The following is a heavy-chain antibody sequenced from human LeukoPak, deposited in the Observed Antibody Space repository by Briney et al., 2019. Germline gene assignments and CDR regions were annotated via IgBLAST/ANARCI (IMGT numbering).Heavy chain of an antibody. V-gene: IGHV4-4*07. CDR2: IYTSGST. Sequence: PSETLSLTCTVSGGSINSYCWNWIRQPAGKGLEWIGHIYTSGSTNYNPSLKSRVTMSVDTSKNHFSLKLSSVTAAGTAVYYCARETSDSSGYYIDYWGQGTLVTVSS. CDR1: GGSINSYC. CDR3: ARETSDSSGYYIDY. D-gene: IGHD3-22*01. J-gene: IGHJ4*02.